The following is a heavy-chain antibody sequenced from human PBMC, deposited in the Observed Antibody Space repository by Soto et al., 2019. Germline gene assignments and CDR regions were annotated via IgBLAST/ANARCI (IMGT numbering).Heavy chain of an antibody. Sequence: QVQLVESGGGVVQPGTSLRLSCAASGFTLSSYGMHWVRQAPGKGLEWVAVTSYDGSDEYYADSAKGRFTIFRDNSKNTLHLQMNSLRTEDTAMYYCAKGVGGDPYWYFDLWGRGTLVTVSS. CDR2: TSYDGSDE. CDR3: AKGVGGDPYWYFDL. D-gene: IGHD2-21*01. J-gene: IGHJ2*01. CDR1: GFTLSSYG. V-gene: IGHV3-30*18.